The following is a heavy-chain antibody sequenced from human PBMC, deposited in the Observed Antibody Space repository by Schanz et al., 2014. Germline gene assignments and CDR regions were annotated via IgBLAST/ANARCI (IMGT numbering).Heavy chain of an antibody. CDR3: ARVHIATYHYNSPGACDI. CDR1: GYIFGSHG. CDR2: INAHTGNT. D-gene: IGHD3-10*01. Sequence: QLMQSGSEVRKPGASVKVSCKASGYIFGSHGMTWVRQAPGQGPELMGWINAHTGNTQYAQKFHGRVNMTRDTVTTTVHLELTRLRTDDTAIYYCARVHIATYHYNSPGACDIWGQGTRVTVSS. V-gene: IGHV1-18*01. J-gene: IGHJ3*02.